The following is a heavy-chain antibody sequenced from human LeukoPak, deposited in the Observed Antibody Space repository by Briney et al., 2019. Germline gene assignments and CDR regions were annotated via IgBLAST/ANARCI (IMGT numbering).Heavy chain of an antibody. J-gene: IGHJ5*02. D-gene: IGHD4-17*01. CDR2: IWYDGSNK. CDR3: ARLYGTYPGWFDP. Sequence: PGGSLRLSCAASGFTFSSYSMNWVRQAPGKGLEWVAVIWYDGSNKYYADSVKGRFTISRDNSKNTLYLQMNSLRAEDTAVYYCARLYGTYPGWFDPWGQGTLVTVSS. CDR1: GFTFSSYS. V-gene: IGHV3-33*08.